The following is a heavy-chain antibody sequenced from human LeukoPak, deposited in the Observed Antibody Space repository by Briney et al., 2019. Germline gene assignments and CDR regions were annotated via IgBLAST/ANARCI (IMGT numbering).Heavy chain of an antibody. CDR1: GFTFSSYS. CDR2: ISSSSSSE. D-gene: IGHD3-10*01. Sequence: GGSLRLSCAASGFTFSSYSMNWVRQAPGKGLEWVSSISSSSSSEYYAGSVKGRFTISRDNAKNSLYLQTNSLRAEDTAVYCCASTISMVRGVIRYFDYWGQGTLVTVSS. V-gene: IGHV3-21*01. CDR3: ASTISMVRGVIRYFDY. J-gene: IGHJ4*02.